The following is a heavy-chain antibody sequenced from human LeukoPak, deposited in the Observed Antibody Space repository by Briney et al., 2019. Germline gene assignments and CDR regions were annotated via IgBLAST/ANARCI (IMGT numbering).Heavy chain of an antibody. Sequence: GGSLRLSCVASGFTFSSYAMSWVRQAPGKGLEWVSAISGSGGSTYYADSVKGRFTISRDNSKNTLYLQMNSLRAEDTAVYYCAKDPPRGEDYYYYYGMDVWGQGTTVTVSS. CDR2: ISGSGGST. CDR3: AKDPPRGEDYYYYYGMDV. V-gene: IGHV3-23*01. D-gene: IGHD3-10*01. J-gene: IGHJ6*02. CDR1: GFTFSSYA.